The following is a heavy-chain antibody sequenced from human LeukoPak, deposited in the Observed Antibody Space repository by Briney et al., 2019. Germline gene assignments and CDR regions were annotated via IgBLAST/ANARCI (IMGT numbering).Heavy chain of an antibody. CDR2: IGPDGGTT. D-gene: IGHD6-13*01. CDR3: ARGAQPTDY. CDR1: GFTFYTYG. J-gene: IGHJ4*02. V-gene: IGHV3-64*01. Sequence: GGSLRLSCAASGFTFYTYGMHWVRQAPGKGLEYVSGIGPDGGTTYYANSVKGRFTISRDNSKYMLYLQMGSLTADDMAVYYCARGAQPTDYWGQGTLVTLSS.